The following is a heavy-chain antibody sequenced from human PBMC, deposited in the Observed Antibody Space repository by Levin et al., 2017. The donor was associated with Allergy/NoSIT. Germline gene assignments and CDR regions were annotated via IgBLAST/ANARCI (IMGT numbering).Heavy chain of an antibody. CDR2: IYDTGNT. V-gene: IGHV4-59*01. CDR3: ARFVWGSYRGFDY. D-gene: IGHD3-16*02. CDR1: GGSISSDN. Sequence: SETLSLTCTVSGGSISSDNWSWIRQPPGKGLEWIGYIYDTGNTNYNPSLKSRVTLSVDTSKNQFSLKLSSVTPADTAVYHCARFVWGSYRGFDYWGQGTLVTVSS. J-gene: IGHJ4*02.